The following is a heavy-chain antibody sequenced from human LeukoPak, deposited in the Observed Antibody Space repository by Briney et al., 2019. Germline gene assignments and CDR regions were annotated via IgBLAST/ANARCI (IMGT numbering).Heavy chain of an antibody. J-gene: IGHJ3*02. CDR2: IYYSGST. V-gene: IGHV4-39*07. CDR3: ASHDSSGYFGSFGAFDI. Sequence: SETLSLTCTVSGGSISSSSYYWGWIRQPPGKGLEWIGSIYYSGSTYYNPSLKSRVTISVDTSKNQFSLKLSSVTAADTAVYYCASHDSSGYFGSFGAFDIWGQGTMVTVSS. CDR1: GGSISSSSYY. D-gene: IGHD3-22*01.